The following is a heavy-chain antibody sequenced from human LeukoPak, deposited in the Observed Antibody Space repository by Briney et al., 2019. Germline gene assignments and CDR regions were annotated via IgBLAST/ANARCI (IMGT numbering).Heavy chain of an antibody. Sequence: GGSLRLSCAASGFTFSSYSMNWVRQAPGKGLEWVSYISSSSTIYYADSVKGRFTISRDNAKNSLYLQMNSLRAEDTAVYYCARDVTVFGAVLGAFDIWGQGTMVTVSS. J-gene: IGHJ3*02. V-gene: IGHV3-48*01. CDR1: GFTFSSYS. CDR3: ARDVTVFGAVLGAFDI. D-gene: IGHD3-3*01. CDR2: ISSSSTI.